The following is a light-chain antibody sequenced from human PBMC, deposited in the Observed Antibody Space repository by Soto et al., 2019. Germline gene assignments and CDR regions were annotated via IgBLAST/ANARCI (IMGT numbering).Light chain of an antibody. CDR3: QQVNNYPLT. Sequence: DIQLTQSPSFMSSSAGDRVTITCRASQGISTFLAWYQQHPGTAPKRLIYDASSLQSGVPSRFSGSGSGTEFTFTISSLQPEDFATYYCQQVNNYPLTFGGGTKVDNK. CDR2: DAS. J-gene: IGKJ4*01. V-gene: IGKV1-9*01. CDR1: QGISTF.